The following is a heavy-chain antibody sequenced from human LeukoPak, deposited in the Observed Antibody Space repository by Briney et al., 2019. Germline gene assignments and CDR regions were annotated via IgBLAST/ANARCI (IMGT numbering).Heavy chain of an antibody. CDR2: IWYDGSNK. V-gene: IGHV3-33*01. CDR3: ARVESGVGPNDP. J-gene: IGHJ5*02. Sequence: GGSLRLSCAASGFTFSSYGMHWVRQAPGKGLEWVAVIWYDGSNKYYADSVKGRFTISRDNSKNTLYLQMNSLRAEDTAVYYCARVESGVGPNDPWGQGTLVTVSS. CDR1: GFTFSSYG. D-gene: IGHD2-8*01.